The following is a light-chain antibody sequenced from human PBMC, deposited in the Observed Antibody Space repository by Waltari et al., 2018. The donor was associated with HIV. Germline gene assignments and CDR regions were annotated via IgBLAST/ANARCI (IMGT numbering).Light chain of an antibody. Sequence: SSDLTQSPSLSVSPGQTAKITCSGDVLAKQFAFWYHQKPGQAPLLLIYKDTERPSKIPERFSASTSGTTVTLAISGVRAEDEAEYFCQSADTSGTSVLFGGGTTLTVL. CDR1: VLAKQF. CDR2: KDT. V-gene: IGLV3-25*03. J-gene: IGLJ2*01. CDR3: QSADTSGTSVL.